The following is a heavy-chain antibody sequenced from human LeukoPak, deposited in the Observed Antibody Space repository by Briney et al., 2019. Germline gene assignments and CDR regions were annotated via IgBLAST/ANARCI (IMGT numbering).Heavy chain of an antibody. J-gene: IGHJ4*02. CDR1: GFTFSSYA. CDR3: ARDRGAYCSSTSCPMNSYFDY. V-gene: IGHV3-30-3*01. Sequence: GGSLRLSCAASGFTFSSYAMHWVRQAPDKGLEWVAVISYDGSNKYYADSVKGRFTISRDNSKNTLYLQMNGLRAEDTAVYYCARDRGAYCSSTSCPMNSYFDYWGQGTLVTVSS. CDR2: ISYDGSNK. D-gene: IGHD2-2*01.